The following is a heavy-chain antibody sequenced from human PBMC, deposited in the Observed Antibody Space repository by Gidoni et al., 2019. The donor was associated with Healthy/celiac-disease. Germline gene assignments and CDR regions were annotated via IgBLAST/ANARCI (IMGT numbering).Heavy chain of an antibody. D-gene: IGHD3-22*01. CDR3: ARRDSSGYYGSAFDI. CDR1: GSSLTTSGMC. J-gene: IGHJ3*02. CDR2: IDWDDDK. V-gene: IGHV2-70*15. Sequence: QFTLRESGTALVNPTPTLTLTCTFSGSSLTTSGMCVSWIRQPPGKALEWLARIDWDDDKYYSTSLKNRLTISKDTSKNQVVLTMTNMDPVDTATYYCARRDSSGYYGSAFDIWGQGTMVTVSS.